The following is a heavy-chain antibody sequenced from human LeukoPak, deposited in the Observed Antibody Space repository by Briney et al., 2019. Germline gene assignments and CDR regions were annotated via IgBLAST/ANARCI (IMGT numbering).Heavy chain of an antibody. CDR1: GFTFSSLW. V-gene: IGHV3-7*01. CDR2: INQEGSEK. CDR3: ARDGGVSGHDLLDY. D-gene: IGHD5-12*01. J-gene: IGHJ4*02. Sequence: GGSLRLSCGASGFTFSSLWMTWVRQAPGKGLEWVANINQEGSEKYYVDSVKGRFTISRDNPKNTVYLQMNSLRGEDTAVYYCARDGGVSGHDLLDYRGQGTLVTVSS.